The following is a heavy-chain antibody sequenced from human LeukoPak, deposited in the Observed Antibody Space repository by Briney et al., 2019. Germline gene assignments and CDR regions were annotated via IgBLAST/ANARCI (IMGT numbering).Heavy chain of an antibody. CDR3: ARTGHTAMGTFGY. J-gene: IGHJ4*02. CDR1: GGSFSGYY. V-gene: IGHV4-34*01. Sequence: SETLSLTCAVYGGSFSGYYWSWIRQPPGKGLEWIGEINHSGSTNYNPSLKSRVTISVDTSKNQFSLKLSSVTAADTAVYYCARTGHTAMGTFGYWGQGTLVTVSS. CDR2: INHSGST. D-gene: IGHD5-18*01.